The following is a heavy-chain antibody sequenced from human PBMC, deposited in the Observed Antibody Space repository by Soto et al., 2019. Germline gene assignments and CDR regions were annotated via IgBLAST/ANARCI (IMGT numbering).Heavy chain of an antibody. Sequence: SVKVSCKASGGTFSSYAISWVRQAPGQGLEWMGGIIPIFGTANYAQKSQGRVTITADESTSTAYMELSSLRSEDTAVYYCARAHDYYDSSGYTLDYWGQGTLVTVSS. CDR2: IIPIFGTA. CDR3: ARAHDYYDSSGYTLDY. CDR1: GGTFSSYA. J-gene: IGHJ4*02. D-gene: IGHD3-22*01. V-gene: IGHV1-69*13.